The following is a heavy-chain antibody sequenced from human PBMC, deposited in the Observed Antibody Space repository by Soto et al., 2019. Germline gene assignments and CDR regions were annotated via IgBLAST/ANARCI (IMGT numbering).Heavy chain of an antibody. CDR1: GFTFYNYA. J-gene: IGHJ6*02. D-gene: IGHD3-3*01. Sequence: GGSLRLSCAASGFTFYNYAMNWVRQAPGKGLEWVSTISGGGDGTYYADSVKGRFTISRDNSRNTVYLQMNSLRAEDTAVYYCARERITIFGVVIKTKARRYYYYYGMDVWGQGTTVTVSS. CDR3: ARERITIFGVVIKTKARRYYYYYGMDV. V-gene: IGHV3-23*01. CDR2: ISGGGDGT.